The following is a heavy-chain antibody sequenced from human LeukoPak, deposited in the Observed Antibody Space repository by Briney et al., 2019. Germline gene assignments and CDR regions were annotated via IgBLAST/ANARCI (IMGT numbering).Heavy chain of an antibody. CDR3: ARTKWPHHKKFFFDY. J-gene: IGHJ4*02. V-gene: IGHV4-38-2*01. Sequence: SETLSLTCAVSGYSISSGYYWGWIRQPPGKGLEWIGSIYHSGSTYYNPSLKSRVTISVDTSKNQFSLKLSSVTAADTAVYYCARTKWPHHKKFFFDYWGQGTLVTVSS. CDR1: GYSISSGYY. D-gene: IGHD5-12*01. CDR2: IYHSGST.